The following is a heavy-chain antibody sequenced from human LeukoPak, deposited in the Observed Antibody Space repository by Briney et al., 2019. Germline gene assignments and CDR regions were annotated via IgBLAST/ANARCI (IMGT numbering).Heavy chain of an antibody. CDR3: ARDRPTIFGVVNHDY. V-gene: IGHV1-18*01. CDR2: ISAYNGNT. J-gene: IGHJ4*02. CDR1: GYTFTSYG. Sequence: ASVKVPCKASGYTFTSYGISWVRQAPGQGLEWMGWISAYNGNTNYAQKLQGRVTMTTDTSTSTAYMELRSLRSDDTAIYYCARDRPTIFGVVNHDYWGQGTLVTVSS. D-gene: IGHD3-3*01.